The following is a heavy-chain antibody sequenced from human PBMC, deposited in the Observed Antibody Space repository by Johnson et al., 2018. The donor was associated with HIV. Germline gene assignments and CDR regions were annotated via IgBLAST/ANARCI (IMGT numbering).Heavy chain of an antibody. V-gene: IGHV3-30*02. D-gene: IGHD3-22*01. CDR2: IQNDGSEK. Sequence: VQLVESGGGVVQPGGSVRLSCAASGFTFSSYGMHWVRQAPGKGLEWVGFIQNDGSEKYYVDSVKGRFTISRDNAKNSLYLQMNSLRAEDTALYYCARDYYDSSGYYSPGGEAFDIWGQGTMVTVSS. CDR1: GFTFSSYG. CDR3: ARDYYDSSGYYSPGGEAFDI. J-gene: IGHJ3*02.